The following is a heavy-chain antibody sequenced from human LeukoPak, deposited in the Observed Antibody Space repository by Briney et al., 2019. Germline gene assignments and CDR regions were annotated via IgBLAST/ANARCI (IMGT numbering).Heavy chain of an antibody. Sequence: ASVKVSCKASGYTFTSYGISWVRQAPGQGLEWMGWISAYNGNTNYAQKLQGRVTMTTDTSTSTAYMELWSLRSDDTAVYYCASSVGYGDSPYYFDYWGQGTLVTVSS. V-gene: IGHV1-18*01. CDR2: ISAYNGNT. D-gene: IGHD4-17*01. CDR3: ASSVGYGDSPYYFDY. J-gene: IGHJ4*02. CDR1: GYTFTSYG.